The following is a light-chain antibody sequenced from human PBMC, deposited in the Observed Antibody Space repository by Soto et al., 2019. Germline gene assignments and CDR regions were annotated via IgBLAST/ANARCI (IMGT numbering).Light chain of an antibody. CDR1: QSSSKY. J-gene: IGKJ1*01. CDR3: QQTYTLPRT. V-gene: IGKV1-39*01. Sequence: DIQINQSPSSLSASLEHRVTITCRRSQSSSKYVHWYQQKPGKVPDLLIYSASTLYSGVPSRFSGRGSGTEFTLTISSLQPEDFATYYCQQTYTLPRTFAQGTKVDIK. CDR2: SAS.